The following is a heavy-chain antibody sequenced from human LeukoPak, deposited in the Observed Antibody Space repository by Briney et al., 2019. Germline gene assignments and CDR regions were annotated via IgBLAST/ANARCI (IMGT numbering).Heavy chain of an antibody. CDR2: ISNDGSNK. CDR1: GFTFSRHG. CDR3: ARDNLSAMDV. D-gene: IGHD3-9*01. V-gene: IGHV3-30*03. Sequence: GGSLRLSCAPSGFTFSRHGMHWVRQAPGKGLEWVAIISNDGSNKYYADSVKGRFTISRDNSKNTLYLQMNSLRAEDTAVYYCARDNLSAMDVWGQGTTVTVSS. J-gene: IGHJ6*02.